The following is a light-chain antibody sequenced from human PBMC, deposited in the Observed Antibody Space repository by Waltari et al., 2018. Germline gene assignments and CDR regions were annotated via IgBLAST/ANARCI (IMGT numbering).Light chain of an antibody. Sequence: SYELTQTPSVSVSPGQTARITCSGHELPRKYAYWFQQKSGQGPRLVIYEDTKRPSGIPDRFSGSSSGTVATLTIAGAQVDDEADYYCYSSDSTGLRVFGGGTSVVVL. J-gene: IGLJ1*01. CDR1: ELPRKY. CDR2: EDT. V-gene: IGLV3-10*01. CDR3: YSSDSTGLRV.